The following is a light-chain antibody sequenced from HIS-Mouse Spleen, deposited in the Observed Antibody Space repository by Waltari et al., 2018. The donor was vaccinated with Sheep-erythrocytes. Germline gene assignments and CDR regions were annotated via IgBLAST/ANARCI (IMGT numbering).Light chain of an antibody. CDR1: ALPKQS. CDR3: YSTDSSGNHWV. V-gene: IGLV3-10*01. J-gene: IGLJ3*02. CDR2: EDS. Sequence: SYELTQPPSVSVSPGQTARITCPGDALPKQSAYWYQQKSGQAPVLVIYEDSKRPSGIPERFSGSTSGTMATLTISGAQVEDEADYYCYSTDSSGNHWVFGGGTKLTVL.